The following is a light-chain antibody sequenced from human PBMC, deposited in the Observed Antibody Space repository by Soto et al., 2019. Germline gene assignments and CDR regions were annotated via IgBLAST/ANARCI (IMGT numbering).Light chain of an antibody. J-gene: IGLJ7*01. CDR1: SSNIGTNS. CDR2: SND. CDR3: AAWDDSLSGAV. Sequence: QSVLTQPPSASGTPGQRVTISCSGGSSNIGTNSVSWYQQVPGTAPKILMYSNDERPSGVPDRFSGSRSGTSASLAISGLQSEDEADYYCAAWDDSLSGAVFGGGTQLTVL. V-gene: IGLV1-44*01.